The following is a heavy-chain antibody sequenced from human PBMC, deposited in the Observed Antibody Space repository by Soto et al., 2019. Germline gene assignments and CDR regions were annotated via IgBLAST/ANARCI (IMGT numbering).Heavy chain of an antibody. Sequence: SVKVSCKASGFTFTSSAMQWVRQARGQRLEWIGWIVVGSGNTNYAQKFQERVTITRDMSTSTAYMELSSLRSEDTAVYYCAADGGSGSYYKPLNYYYMDVWGKGTTVTVSS. D-gene: IGHD3-10*01. V-gene: IGHV1-58*02. CDR3: AADGGSGSYYKPLNYYYMDV. CDR1: GFTFTSSA. CDR2: IVVGSGNT. J-gene: IGHJ6*03.